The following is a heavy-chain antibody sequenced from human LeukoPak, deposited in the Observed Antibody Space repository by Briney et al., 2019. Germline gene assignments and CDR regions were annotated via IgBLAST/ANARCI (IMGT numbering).Heavy chain of an antibody. V-gene: IGHV3-21*01. CDR2: ITSTSTYI. CDR1: GFTFSTDN. J-gene: IGHJ6*03. CDR3: ARDPYSCNCWDQYYYFMDV. Sequence: GGSLRLSCAPSGFTFSTDNTSWVRQPPGKGLEWVSSITSTSTYIYYADSVKGRFTISRDNAQISLFLQMNSLTADDTAVYYCARDPYSCNCWDQYYYFMDVWSKGTTVTIS. D-gene: IGHD1-1*01.